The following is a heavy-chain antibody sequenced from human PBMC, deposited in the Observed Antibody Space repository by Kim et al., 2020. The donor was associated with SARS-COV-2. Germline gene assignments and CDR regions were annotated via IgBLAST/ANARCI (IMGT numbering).Heavy chain of an antibody. CDR2: IYYSGST. CDR3: ARGGGFGPFWGWFDP. V-gene: IGHV4-59*01. Sequence: SETLSLTCTVSGGSISSCYWSWIRQPPGKGLEWIGYIYYSGSTNYNPSLKSRVTISVDTSKNQFSLKLSSVTAADTAVYYCARGGGFGPFWGWFDPWGQGTLVTVSS. CDR1: GGSISSCY. J-gene: IGHJ5*02. D-gene: IGHD3-10*01.